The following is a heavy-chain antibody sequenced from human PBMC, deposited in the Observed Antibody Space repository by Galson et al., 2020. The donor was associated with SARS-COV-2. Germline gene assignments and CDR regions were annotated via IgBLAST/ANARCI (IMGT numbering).Heavy chain of an antibody. CDR1: GFTFSSYD. J-gene: IGHJ6*03. V-gene: IGHV3-13*01. CDR3: ARADQRYDFWSGYPHRYYYYMDV. D-gene: IGHD3-3*01. Sequence: GESLKISCAASGFTFSSYDMHWVRQATGKGLEWVSAIGTAGDTYYPGSVKGRFTISRETAKNSLYLQMNSLRAGDTAVYYCARADQRYDFWSGYPHRYYYYMDVWGKGTTVTVSS. CDR2: IGTAGDT.